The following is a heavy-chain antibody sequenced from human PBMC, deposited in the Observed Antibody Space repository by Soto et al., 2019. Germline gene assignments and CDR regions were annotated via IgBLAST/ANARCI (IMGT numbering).Heavy chain of an antibody. CDR2: ISGSGDST. D-gene: IGHD3-10*01. CDR1: GFTFSSYA. Sequence: EVQLLESGGGLVQPGGSLRLSCAASGFTFSSYAMNWGRQAPGKGLEWVSVISGSGDSTYYADSVKGRCTISRDNSKTTLYLQMNSMREEDTDVYYCAKRASGSYFDYWGQGTLVTVSS. V-gene: IGHV3-23*01. J-gene: IGHJ4*02. CDR3: AKRASGSYFDY.